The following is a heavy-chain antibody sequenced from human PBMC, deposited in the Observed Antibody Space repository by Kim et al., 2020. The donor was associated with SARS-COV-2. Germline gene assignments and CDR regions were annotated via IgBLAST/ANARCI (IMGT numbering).Heavy chain of an antibody. CDR3: ARPISTAQLYDAFDI. CDR2: IYYSGST. CDR1: GGSISSSSYY. V-gene: IGHV4-39*01. J-gene: IGHJ3*02. Sequence: SETLSLTCTVSGGSISSSSYYWGWIRQPPGKGLEWIGSIYYSGSTYYNPSLKSRVTISVDTSKNQFSLKLSSVTAADTAVYYCARPISTAQLYDAFDIWGQGTMVTVSS. D-gene: IGHD5-18*01.